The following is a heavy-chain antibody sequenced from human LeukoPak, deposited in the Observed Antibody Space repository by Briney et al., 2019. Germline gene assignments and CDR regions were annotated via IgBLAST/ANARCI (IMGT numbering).Heavy chain of an antibody. Sequence: GGSLRLSCAASGFTFSSYWISWVRQAPGKGLEWVANIKQDGGEKYYVGSVKGRFTVSRDNAKNSLYLQMNSLRAEDTAVYYCAREWNYYGSGIMDVWGKGTTVTVSS. CDR3: AREWNYYGSGIMDV. D-gene: IGHD3-10*01. CDR2: IKQDGGEK. CDR1: GFTFSSYW. J-gene: IGHJ6*04. V-gene: IGHV3-7*01.